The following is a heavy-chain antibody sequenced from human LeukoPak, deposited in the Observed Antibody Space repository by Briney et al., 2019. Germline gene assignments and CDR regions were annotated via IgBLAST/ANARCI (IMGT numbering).Heavy chain of an antibody. V-gene: IGHV1-18*01. J-gene: IGHJ4*02. CDR1: GYTFTSYG. Sequence: HAASVKVSCKASGYTFTSYGISWVRQAPGQGLEWMGWISAYNGNTNYAQKLQGRVTMTTDTSTSTAYMELRSLRSDDTAVYYCARGATVGATTSLLYYFDYWGQGTLVTVSS. D-gene: IGHD1-26*01. CDR3: ARGATVGATTSLLYYFDY. CDR2: ISAYNGNT.